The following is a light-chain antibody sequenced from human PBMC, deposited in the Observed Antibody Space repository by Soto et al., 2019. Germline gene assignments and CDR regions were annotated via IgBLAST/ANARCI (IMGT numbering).Light chain of an antibody. V-gene: IGKV1-5*03. CDR3: QQYNTYPWT. Sequence: DTPMAQSPSSLSASVGARVTITCRASQDISSWLAWYQQRAGKAPKLLIYKASSLESGVPSRFSGSGSGTEFTLTISSLQPDDFATDYGQQYNTYPWTFGQGTKVDIK. CDR1: QDISSW. J-gene: IGKJ1*01. CDR2: KAS.